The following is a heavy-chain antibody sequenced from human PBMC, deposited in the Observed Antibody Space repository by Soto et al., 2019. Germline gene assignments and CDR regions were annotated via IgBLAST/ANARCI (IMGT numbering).Heavy chain of an antibody. J-gene: IGHJ3*02. CDR1: GYSFISYW. V-gene: IGHV5-51*01. D-gene: IGHD2-15*01. CDR3: ARIIGYCRNNDCSWTFDI. CDR2: FYPGDSTS. Sequence: GESLKISCKTSGYSFISYWVAWVRQLPGKGLEWMGTFYPGDSTSTYSPSFQGQVTISVDKSISTAYLQLSSLKASDTAMYYCARIIGYCRNNDCSWTFDIWGQGTMVTISS.